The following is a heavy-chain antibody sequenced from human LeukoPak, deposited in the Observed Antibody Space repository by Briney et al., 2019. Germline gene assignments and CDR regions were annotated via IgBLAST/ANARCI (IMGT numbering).Heavy chain of an antibody. V-gene: IGHV3-23*01. D-gene: IGHD1-26*01. CDR3: ARDRLGWELDY. CDR1: GFTYSSYA. Sequence: GGSLRLSRAASGFTYSSYAMSWVRQAPGKGLEWVSAISGSGCGTYYADSVKGGFTISRDSSKNTLYLQMNSLRAEDTAVNYCARDRLGWELDYWGQGTLVTVSS. CDR2: ISGSGCGT. J-gene: IGHJ4*02.